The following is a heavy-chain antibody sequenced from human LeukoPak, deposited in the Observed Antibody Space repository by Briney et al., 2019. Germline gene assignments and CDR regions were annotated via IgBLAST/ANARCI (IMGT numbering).Heavy chain of an antibody. J-gene: IGHJ4*02. CDR3: ARDKSIAAAGSLDY. V-gene: IGHV3-48*01. CDR2: ISSSSSTI. D-gene: IGHD6-13*01. Sequence: QPGGSLRLSCAASGFTFSSYSMNWVRQAPGKGLEWVSYISSSSSTIYYADSVKGRFTISRDNSKNTLYLQMNSLRAEDTAVYYCARDKSIAAAGSLDYWGQGTLVTVSS. CDR1: GFTFSSYS.